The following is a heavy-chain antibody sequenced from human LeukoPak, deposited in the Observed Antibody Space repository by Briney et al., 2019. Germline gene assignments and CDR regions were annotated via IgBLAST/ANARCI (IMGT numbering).Heavy chain of an antibody. CDR2: IYYSGST. Sequence: SETLSLTCTVSGGSISSYYWSWIRQPPGKGLEWIGYIYYSGSTNYNPSLKSRVTISVDTSKNQFSLKLSSVTAADTAVYYCARDRYDILTGYYSAFDIWGQGTMVTVSS. V-gene: IGHV4-59*12. D-gene: IGHD3-9*01. J-gene: IGHJ3*02. CDR1: GGSISSYY. CDR3: ARDRYDILTGYYSAFDI.